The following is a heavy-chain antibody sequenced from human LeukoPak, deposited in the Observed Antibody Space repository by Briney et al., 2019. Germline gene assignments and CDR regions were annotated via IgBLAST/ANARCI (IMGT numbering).Heavy chain of an antibody. Sequence: GGSLRLSCAASGFIVSSDYMSWVRQAPGKGLEWVSVIYSNGRTYYADSVKGRFTISRDNSKNTLYLQMNSLRAEDTAVYYCARALGIAASYWGQGTLVTVSS. V-gene: IGHV3-53*01. CDR2: IYSNGRT. CDR3: ARALGIAASY. D-gene: IGHD6-6*01. J-gene: IGHJ4*02. CDR1: GFIVSSDY.